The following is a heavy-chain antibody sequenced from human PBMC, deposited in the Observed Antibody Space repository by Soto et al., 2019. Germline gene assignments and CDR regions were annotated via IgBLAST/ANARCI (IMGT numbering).Heavy chain of an antibody. V-gene: IGHV1-69*13. CDR3: ARDDYGDYDAVDY. CDR1: GGTFSSYA. J-gene: IGHJ4*02. CDR2: IIPIFGTA. Sequence: SVKVSCKASGGTFSSYAISWVRQAPGQGLEWMGGIIPIFGTANYAQKFQGRVTITADESTSTAYMELSSLRSEDTAVYYCARDDYGDYDAVDYWGQGTLVTVSS. D-gene: IGHD4-17*01.